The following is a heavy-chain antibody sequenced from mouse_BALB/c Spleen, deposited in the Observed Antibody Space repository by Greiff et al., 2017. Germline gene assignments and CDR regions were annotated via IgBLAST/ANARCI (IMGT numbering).Heavy chain of an antibody. V-gene: IGHV1S127*01. CDR3: ARSIASATSFAY. D-gene: IGHD1-2*01. J-gene: IGHJ3*01. CDR2: IDPSVSET. Sequence: VQLQQSGPQLVRPGASVKISCTASGYSFTSYWMHWVKQRPGQGLEWIGMIDPSVSETRLNQKFTDKATLTVDKSSSTAYMQLSSPTSEDSAVYYCARSIASATSFAYWGQGTLVTVSA. CDR1: GYSFTSYW.